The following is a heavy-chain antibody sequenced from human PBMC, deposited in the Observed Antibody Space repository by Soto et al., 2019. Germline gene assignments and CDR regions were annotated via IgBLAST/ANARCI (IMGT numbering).Heavy chain of an antibody. V-gene: IGHV6-1*01. CDR1: GDSVSSNGAC. Sequence: SQTLSLTCVISGDSVSSNGACWNWIRQSPSRGLQWLGRIYYRSKWFHGYAASVESRMAINPDTSRNQFSLQLNYVTPEDTAVYYCARVHCRAGTCLDGLDFWGQGTTVTVSS. J-gene: IGHJ6*02. D-gene: IGHD2-15*01. CDR2: IYYRSKWFH. CDR3: ARVHCRAGTCLDGLDF.